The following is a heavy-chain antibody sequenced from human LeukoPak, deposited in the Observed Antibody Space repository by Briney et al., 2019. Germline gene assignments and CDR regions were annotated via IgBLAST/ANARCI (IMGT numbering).Heavy chain of an antibody. CDR3: ARADGWLVRGWFDP. J-gene: IGHJ5*02. CDR1: GFTFNTYN. D-gene: IGHD6-19*01. CDR2: ISSSSSYI. V-gene: IGHV3-21*01. Sequence: GGSLRLSCAASGFTFNTYNMNWVRQAPGKGLEWVSSISSSSSYIYYADSVKGRFTISRDNAKNSLYLQMNTLRAEDTAVYYCARADGWLVRGWFDPWGQGTLVTVSS.